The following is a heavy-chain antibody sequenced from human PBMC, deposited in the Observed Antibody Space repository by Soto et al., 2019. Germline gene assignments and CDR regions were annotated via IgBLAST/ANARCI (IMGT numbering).Heavy chain of an antibody. CDR2: ISWKSGSI. CDR1: GFTFDDYA. CDR3: AKDRVYRSNWYGWFDP. J-gene: IGHJ5*02. Sequence: EVQLVESGGGLVQPGRSLRLSCAASGFTFDDYAIHWVLQAPGKGLEWVSGISWKSGSIGYADSVKGRFSISRDNAKNSLYLQMNSLRAEDTALYYCAKDRVYRSNWYGWFDPWGQGTLVTVSS. V-gene: IGHV3-9*01. D-gene: IGHD6-13*01.